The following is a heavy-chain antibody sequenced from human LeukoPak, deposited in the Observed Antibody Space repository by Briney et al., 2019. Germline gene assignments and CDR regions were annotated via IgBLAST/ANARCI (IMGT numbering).Heavy chain of an antibody. D-gene: IGHD2-2*02. Sequence: RXLRLSCAASGFTXXSYGXHWVRQAPGKGLEWVAVISYDGSNKYYADSAKGRFTISRDNSKDTLFLQLNSLTAADTAMYFCAKASVAIPQYCNSWGQGTLVTVSS. J-gene: IGHJ5*02. CDR3: AKASVAIPQYCNS. CDR1: GFTXXSYG. CDR2: ISYDGSNK. V-gene: IGHV3-30*18.